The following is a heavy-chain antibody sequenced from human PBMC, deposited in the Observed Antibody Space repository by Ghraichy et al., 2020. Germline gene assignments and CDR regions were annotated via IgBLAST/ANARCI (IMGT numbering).Heavy chain of an antibody. CDR1: GFTFSDYY. Sequence: GGSLRLSCAASGFTFSDYYMSWIRQAPGKGLEWVSYISSSSSYTNYADSVKGRFTISRDNAKNSLYLQMNSLRAEDTAVYYCARARGSSRYFDYWGQGTLVTVSS. J-gene: IGHJ4*02. CDR2: ISSSSSYT. D-gene: IGHD6-6*01. CDR3: ARARGSSRYFDY. V-gene: IGHV3-11*06.